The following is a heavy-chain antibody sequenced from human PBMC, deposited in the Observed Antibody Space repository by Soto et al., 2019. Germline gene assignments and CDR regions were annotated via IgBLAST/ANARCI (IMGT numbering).Heavy chain of an antibody. CDR1: GGSISSGDYY. V-gene: IGHV4-30-4*01. Sequence: PSETLSLTCTVSGGSISSGDYYWSWIRQPPGKGLEWIGYIYYSGSTYYNPSLKSRVTISVDTSKNQFSLKLSPVTAADTAVYYCARDYRPEDAFDIWGQGTMVTVSS. J-gene: IGHJ3*02. CDR2: IYYSGST. CDR3: ARDYRPEDAFDI.